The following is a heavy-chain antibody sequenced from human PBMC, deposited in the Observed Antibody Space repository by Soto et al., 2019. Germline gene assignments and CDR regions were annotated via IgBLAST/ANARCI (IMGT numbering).Heavy chain of an antibody. CDR1: GFTFSSYA. CDR2: ISYDGSNK. Sequence: GGSLRLSCAASGFTFSSYAMHWVRQAPGKGLEWVAVISYDGSNKYYADSVKGRFTISRDNSKNTLYLQMNSLRAEDTAVYYCARDPAPADIVVVVAADDYWGQGTLVTVSS. D-gene: IGHD2-15*01. J-gene: IGHJ4*02. CDR3: ARDPAPADIVVVVAADDY. V-gene: IGHV3-30-3*01.